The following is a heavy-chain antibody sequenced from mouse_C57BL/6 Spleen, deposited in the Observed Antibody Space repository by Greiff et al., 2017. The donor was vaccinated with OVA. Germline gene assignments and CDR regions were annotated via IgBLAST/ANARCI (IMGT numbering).Heavy chain of an antibody. D-gene: IGHD2-2*01. Sequence: VQLQQPGAELVRPGSSVKLSCKASGYTFTSYWMHWVKQRPIQGLEWIGNIDPSDSETHYNQKFKDKATLTVDKSSSTAYMQLSSQTSEDSAVYYCARGDGYDNYFDYWGQGTTLTVSS. CDR2: IDPSDSET. CDR3: ARGDGYDNYFDY. J-gene: IGHJ2*01. V-gene: IGHV1-52*01. CDR1: GYTFTSYW.